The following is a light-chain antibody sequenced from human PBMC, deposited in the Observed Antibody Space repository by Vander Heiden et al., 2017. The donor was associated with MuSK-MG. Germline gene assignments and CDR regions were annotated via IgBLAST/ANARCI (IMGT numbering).Light chain of an antibody. CDR2: DAS. V-gene: IGKV1-33*01. CDR1: QDISNY. J-gene: IGKJ2*02. CDR3: QQEDNLPST. Sequence: DIQMTQSPSSLSASVGDRVTITCQASQDISNYLNWYQKKPGKAPKLLIYDASNLETGVPSRFSGSGSGTDFTFTISSLQPEDIATYYCQQEDNLPSTFGQGTKLEIK.